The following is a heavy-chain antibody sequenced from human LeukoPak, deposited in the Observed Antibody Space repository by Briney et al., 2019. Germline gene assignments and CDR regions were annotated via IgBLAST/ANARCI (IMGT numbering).Heavy chain of an antibody. CDR1: GGSISSYY. CDR2: IYYRGST. CDR3: ARARDSSGPDAFDI. V-gene: IGHV4-59*01. J-gene: IGHJ3*02. Sequence: SETLSLTCTVSGGSISSYYWSWIRQPPGKGLEWIGYIYYRGSTNYNPSLKSRVTISVDTSKNQFSLKLSSVTAADTAVYYCARARDSSGPDAFDIWGQGTMVTVSS. D-gene: IGHD3-22*01.